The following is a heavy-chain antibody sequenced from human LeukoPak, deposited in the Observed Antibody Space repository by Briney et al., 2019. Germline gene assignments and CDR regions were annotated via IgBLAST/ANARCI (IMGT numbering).Heavy chain of an antibody. Sequence: AGGSLRLSCAASGFTFDDYGMSWVRQAPGKGLEWVSGINWNGGSTGYADSVKGRFTISRDNAKNTLYLQMNSLRAEDTAVYYCAKGRYDILTAYFDYWGQGTLVTVSS. CDR1: GFTFDDYG. CDR2: INWNGGST. J-gene: IGHJ4*02. D-gene: IGHD3-9*01. CDR3: AKGRYDILTAYFDY. V-gene: IGHV3-20*04.